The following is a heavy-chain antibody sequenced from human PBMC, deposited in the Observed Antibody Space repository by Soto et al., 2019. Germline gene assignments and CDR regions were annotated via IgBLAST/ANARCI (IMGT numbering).Heavy chain of an antibody. CDR1: CGSISSYY. V-gene: IGHV4-59*01. J-gene: IGHJ5*02. Sequence: PSETLSLPCTVSCGSISSYYWSWIRQPPGKGLQWIGYISYSGSTNYNPSLKSRVTISVDTSKNQFSLKLSSVTAADTAVYYCGRDFSLDPGGAKLARNCCGPCRRGT. CDR3: GRDFSLDPGGAKLARNCCGP. D-gene: IGHD6-13*01. CDR2: ISYSGST.